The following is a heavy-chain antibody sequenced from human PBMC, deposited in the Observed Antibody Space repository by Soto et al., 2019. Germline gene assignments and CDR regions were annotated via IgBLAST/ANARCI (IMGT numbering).Heavy chain of an antibody. Sequence: PVGSLRLSFAASGFTFSIYAMSSVRQAPGTGLEWVSAISGSGGSTYYADSVKGRFTISRDNSKNTLYLQMNSLRAEDTAVYYCAKGGDIVVVPAAIMEYYDYRDVWGKGTTVTVSS. V-gene: IGHV3-23*01. J-gene: IGHJ6*03. CDR2: ISGSGGST. D-gene: IGHD2-2*01. CDR1: GFTFSIYA. CDR3: AKGGDIVVVPAAIMEYYDYRDV.